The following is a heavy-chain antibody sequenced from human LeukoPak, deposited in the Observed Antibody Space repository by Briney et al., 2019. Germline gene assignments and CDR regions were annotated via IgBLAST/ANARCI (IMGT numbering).Heavy chain of an antibody. V-gene: IGHV4-59*01. CDR3: ARFVGSGLDY. J-gene: IGHJ4*02. CDR2: IYYSGNT. Sequence: TSETLSLTCSVSGASLSSYSWSWIRQPPGKGLEWIGYIYYSGNTNYNPSHKSRVTISVDTSNNEVSLNLNSVTAADTAVYYCARFVGSGLDYWGQGTLLTVSS. CDR1: GASLSSYS. D-gene: IGHD2-15*01.